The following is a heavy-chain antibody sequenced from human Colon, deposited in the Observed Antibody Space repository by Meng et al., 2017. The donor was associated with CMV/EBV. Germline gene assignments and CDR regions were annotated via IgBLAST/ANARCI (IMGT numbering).Heavy chain of an antibody. Sequence: GGSLRLSCAASGFTFDDHAMHWVRQVPGKGPEWVAGITWNSETIAYGDSVKGRFTVSRDSAKTALYLQMNSLRAEDTALYYCAKDVGANFFYGLDVGGQGTTVTVSS. V-gene: IGHV3-9*01. J-gene: IGHJ6*02. D-gene: IGHD1-26*01. CDR2: ITWNSETI. CDR3: AKDVGANFFYGLDV. CDR1: GFTFDDHA.